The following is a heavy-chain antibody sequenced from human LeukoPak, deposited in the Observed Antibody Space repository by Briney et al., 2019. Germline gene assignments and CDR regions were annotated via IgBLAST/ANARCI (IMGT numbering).Heavy chain of an antibody. J-gene: IGHJ5*02. Sequence: PSETLSLTCTVSGGSISSYYWSWIRQPPGKGLEWIGYIYYSGSTNYNPSLKSRVTISVDTSKNQFSLKLSSVTAADTAVYYCARLTTCSGGSCYSGGWFDPWGQGTLVTVSS. CDR2: IYYSGST. CDR1: GGSISSYY. CDR3: ARLTTCSGGSCYSGGWFDP. D-gene: IGHD2-15*01. V-gene: IGHV4-59*01.